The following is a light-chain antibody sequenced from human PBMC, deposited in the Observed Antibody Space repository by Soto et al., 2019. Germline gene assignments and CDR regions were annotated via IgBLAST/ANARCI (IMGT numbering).Light chain of an antibody. CDR1: QSVSSSY. J-gene: IGKJ4*01. CDR3: QQYGSSPGVT. Sequence: EIVLTQSPGTLSLSPGERATLSCRASQSVSSSYLAWYQQKPGQAPRLLIYGASSRATGIPDRFSGSGSGTDFPLTISRLEPEDFAVYYCQQYGSSPGVTFGGGTKVEIK. V-gene: IGKV3-20*01. CDR2: GAS.